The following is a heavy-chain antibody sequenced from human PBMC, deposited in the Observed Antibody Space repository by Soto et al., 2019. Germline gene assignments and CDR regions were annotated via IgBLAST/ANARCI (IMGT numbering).Heavy chain of an antibody. Sequence: QLQLQESGPGLVKPSETLSLTCTVSGGSISSSSYYWGWIRQPPGKGLEWIGSIYYSGSTYYNPSLKSRVTISVDTSKNQFSLKLSSVTAADTAVYYCARRLDIYYDSSGLFPRGFDPWGQGTLVTVSS. CDR2: IYYSGST. CDR1: GGSISSSSYY. D-gene: IGHD3-22*01. J-gene: IGHJ5*02. CDR3: ARRLDIYYDSSGLFPRGFDP. V-gene: IGHV4-39*01.